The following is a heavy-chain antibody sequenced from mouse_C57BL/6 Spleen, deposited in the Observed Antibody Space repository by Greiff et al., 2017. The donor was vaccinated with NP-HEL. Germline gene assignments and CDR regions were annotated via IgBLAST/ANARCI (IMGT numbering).Heavy chain of an antibody. CDR2: ISSGSSTI. CDR3: AKSGRADY. D-gene: IGHD3-2*02. CDR1: GFTFSDYG. Sequence: EVKLMESGGGLVKPGGSLKLSCAASGFTFSDYGMHWVRQAPEKGLEWVAYISSGSSTIYYADTVKGRFTISRDNAKNTLFLQMTSLRSEDTAMYYCAKSGRADYWGQGTTLTVSS. J-gene: IGHJ2*01. V-gene: IGHV5-17*01.